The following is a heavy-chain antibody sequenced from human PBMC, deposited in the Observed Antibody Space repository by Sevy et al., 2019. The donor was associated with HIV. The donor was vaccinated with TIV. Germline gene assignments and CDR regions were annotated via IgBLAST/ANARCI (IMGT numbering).Heavy chain of an antibody. D-gene: IGHD3-3*01. CDR1: GYTFTSYG. V-gene: IGHV1-18*01. J-gene: IGHJ6*02. Sequence: ASVKVSCKASGYTFTSYGISWVRQAPGQGLEWMGWISAYNGNTNYAQKLQGRVTMTTDTSTSTAYMELGSLRSDDTAVYYCARASTIFGNGYYYYGMDVWGQGTTVTVSS. CDR2: ISAYNGNT. CDR3: ARASTIFGNGYYYYGMDV.